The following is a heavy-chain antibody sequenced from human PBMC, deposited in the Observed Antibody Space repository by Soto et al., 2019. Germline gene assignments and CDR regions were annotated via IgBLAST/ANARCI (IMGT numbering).Heavy chain of an antibody. Sequence: QVQLQQWGAGLLKPSETLSLTCAVYGGSFSGYYWSWIRQPPGKGLEWIGEINHSGSTNYNPSLKSRVTISVDPSKNQFSLKLSSVTAADTAVYYCARIYCSGGSCYFVDYWGQGTLVTVSS. D-gene: IGHD2-15*01. CDR2: INHSGST. V-gene: IGHV4-34*01. CDR1: GGSFSGYY. CDR3: ARIYCSGGSCYFVDY. J-gene: IGHJ4*02.